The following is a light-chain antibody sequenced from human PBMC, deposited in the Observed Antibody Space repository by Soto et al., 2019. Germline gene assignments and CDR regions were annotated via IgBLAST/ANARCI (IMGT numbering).Light chain of an antibody. J-gene: IGKJ1*01. V-gene: IGKV3-15*01. CDR1: QGIGDT. CDR2: DTS. CDR3: QQYGSSPWT. Sequence: EVVLTQSPATLSVSPGEGVTLSCRASQGIGDTLAWYQHKPGQTPRLLIYDTSARATGVPARFSGSGSGTDFTLTINRLEPEDFVIYYCQQYGSSPWTFGQGTKVDIK.